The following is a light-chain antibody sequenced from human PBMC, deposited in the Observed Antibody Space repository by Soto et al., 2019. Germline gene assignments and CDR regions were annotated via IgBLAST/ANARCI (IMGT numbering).Light chain of an antibody. Sequence: DIQMTHSPSTLSASVGDRVTITCQASPSISSWLDWYQQKPGKAPKLRIYKASTLQSGVPSRFSGSGSGTEFTLATSSLQPDDSATYYFQQYDENWTFGQGTKVEIK. CDR2: KAS. CDR3: QQYDENWT. V-gene: IGKV1-5*03. J-gene: IGKJ1*01. CDR1: PSISSW.